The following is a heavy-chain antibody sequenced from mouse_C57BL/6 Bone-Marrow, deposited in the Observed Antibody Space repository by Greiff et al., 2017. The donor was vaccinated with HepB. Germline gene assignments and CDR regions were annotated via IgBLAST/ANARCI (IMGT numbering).Heavy chain of an antibody. D-gene: IGHD4-1*01. CDR3: ASSKLAWFAY. J-gene: IGHJ3*01. V-gene: IGHV1-81*01. CDR1: GYTFTSYG. Sequence: QVQLQQSGAELARPGASVKLSCKASGYTFTSYGISWVKQRTGQGLEWIGEIYPRSGNTYYNEKFKGKATLTADKSSSTAYMELRSLTSEDSAVYFCASSKLAWFAYWGQGTLVTVSA. CDR2: IYPRSGNT.